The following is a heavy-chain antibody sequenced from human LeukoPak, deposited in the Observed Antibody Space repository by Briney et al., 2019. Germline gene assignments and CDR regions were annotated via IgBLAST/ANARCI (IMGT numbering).Heavy chain of an antibody. V-gene: IGHV3-7*01. Sequence: GGSLRLSCAASGFTFSSYWMSWVRQAPGKGLEWVAHIKQDGSEKYYVDSVKGRFTISRDNAKNSLSLQMNSLRAEDTAVYYCARDLFDSSGYYTAGGYWGQGTLVTVSS. CDR2: IKQDGSEK. J-gene: IGHJ4*02. D-gene: IGHD3-22*01. CDR1: GFTFSSYW. CDR3: ARDLFDSSGYYTAGGY.